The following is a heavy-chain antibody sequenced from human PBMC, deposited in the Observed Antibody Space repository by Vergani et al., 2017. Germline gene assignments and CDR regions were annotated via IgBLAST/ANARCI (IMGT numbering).Heavy chain of an antibody. D-gene: IGHD1-26*01. CDR2: ISGSGGST. V-gene: IGHV3-23*04. CDR1: GGTFSSYA. Sequence: VQLVQSGAEVKKPGSSVKVSCKASGGTFSSYAMSWVRQAPGKGLEWVSAISGSGGSTYYADSVKGRFTISRDNSKNTLYLQMNSLRAEDTAVYYCAKDLGGWELLPDYWGQGTLVTVSS. J-gene: IGHJ4*02. CDR3: AKDLGGWELLPDY.